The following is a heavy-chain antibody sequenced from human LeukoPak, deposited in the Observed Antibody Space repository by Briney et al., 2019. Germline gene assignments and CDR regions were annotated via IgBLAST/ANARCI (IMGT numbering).Heavy chain of an antibody. CDR1: GFTFRNYA. CDR3: ARDRDYGDYYYYGMDV. V-gene: IGHV3-23*01. Sequence: GGSLRLSCAASGFTFRNYAMTWVRQAPGTGLEWVSTITGSTGITYYADSVKGRFTISRDNSKNTLYLQMNSLRAEDTAVYYCARDRDYGDYYYYGMDVWGQGTTVTVSS. CDR2: ITGSTGIT. J-gene: IGHJ6*02. D-gene: IGHD4-17*01.